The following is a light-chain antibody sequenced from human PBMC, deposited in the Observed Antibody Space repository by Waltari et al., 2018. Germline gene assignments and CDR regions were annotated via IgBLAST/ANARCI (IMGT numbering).Light chain of an antibody. CDR1: ETVLTW. V-gene: IGKV1-5*03. CDR3: LQYHSYSK. CDR2: KAS. Sequence: DIQMTQSPSTLSASVGARVTITCRASETVLTWLAWYQQKPGKAPKLLIYKASSLESGVPSRFSGSASGTEFTLTISSLQPDDSATYYCLQYHSYSKFGQGTKLEIK. J-gene: IGKJ2*01.